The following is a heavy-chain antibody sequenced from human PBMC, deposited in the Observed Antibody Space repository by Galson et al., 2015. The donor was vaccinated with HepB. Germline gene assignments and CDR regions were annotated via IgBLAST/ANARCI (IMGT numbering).Heavy chain of an antibody. V-gene: IGHV1-3*01. CDR3: ASSPDYYYGMDV. J-gene: IGHJ6*02. CDR2: INAGNGNT. CDR1: GYTFTSYA. Sequence: SVKVSCKASGYTFTSYAMHWVRQAPGQRLEWMGWINAGNGNTKYSQKFQGRVTITRDTSASTAYMELSSLRSEDTAVYYCASSPDYYYGMDVWGQGTTVTVSS.